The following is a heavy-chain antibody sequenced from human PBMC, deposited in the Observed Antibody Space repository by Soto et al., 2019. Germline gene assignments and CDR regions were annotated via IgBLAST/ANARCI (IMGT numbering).Heavy chain of an antibody. J-gene: IGHJ5*02. Sequence: EVQLVESGGGLVQTGGSLRLSCAASGFTFSSYSMNWVRQAPGKGLEWVSYISSSSSTIYYADSVKGRFTISRDNAKNSLYLQMTSLRAEDTAVNYCARHPERIAQIGWFDPWGQGTLVTVSS. CDR3: ARHPERIAQIGWFDP. V-gene: IGHV3-48*01. D-gene: IGHD6-13*01. CDR1: GFTFSSYS. CDR2: ISSSSSTI.